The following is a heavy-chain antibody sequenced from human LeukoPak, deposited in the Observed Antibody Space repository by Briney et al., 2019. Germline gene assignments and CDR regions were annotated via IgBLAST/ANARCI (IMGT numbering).Heavy chain of an antibody. CDR3: AKDPNYYGSGSYLISWFDP. CDR2: ISGSGGST. Sequence: PGGSLRLSCAASGFTFSSYAMSWVRQAPGKGLEWVSAISGSGGSTYYAGSVKGRFTISRDNSKNTLYLQMNSLRAEDTAVYYCAKDPNYYGSGSYLISWFDPWGQGTLVTVSS. J-gene: IGHJ5*02. V-gene: IGHV3-23*01. D-gene: IGHD3-10*01. CDR1: GFTFSSYA.